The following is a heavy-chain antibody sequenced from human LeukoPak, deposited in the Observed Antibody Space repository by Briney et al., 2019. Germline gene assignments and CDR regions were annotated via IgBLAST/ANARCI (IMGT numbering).Heavy chain of an antibody. CDR2: IYYSGST. CDR3: ARLESMVEPLKGFDY. V-gene: IGHV4-39*01. Sequence: PSETLSLPCTVSGGSISSSSYYWAWIRQPPGKGLEWFGSIYYSGSTYYNPSLKSRVTISVDTSKNQFSLKLSSVTAADTAVYYCARLESMVEPLKGFDYWGQGTLVTVSS. CDR1: GGSISSSSYY. J-gene: IGHJ4*02. D-gene: IGHD4/OR15-4a*01.